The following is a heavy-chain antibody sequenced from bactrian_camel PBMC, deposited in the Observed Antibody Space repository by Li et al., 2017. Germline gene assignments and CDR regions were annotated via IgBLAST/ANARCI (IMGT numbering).Heavy chain of an antibody. CDR1: GFTLNDYCVL. CDR3: AARTVPGGFITFRQQSYDQ. V-gene: IGHV3S63*01. D-gene: IGHD5*01. J-gene: IGHJ4*01. Sequence: VQLVESGGDSVQAGGRILLSCKVSGFTLNDYCVLMGWFRQAPGKEREAIASINSEALTNYADSVKGRFTISQDAAGNTVYLQMNSLKPEGTAVYYCAARTVPGGFITFRQQSYDQWGRGTQVTVS. CDR2: INSEALT.